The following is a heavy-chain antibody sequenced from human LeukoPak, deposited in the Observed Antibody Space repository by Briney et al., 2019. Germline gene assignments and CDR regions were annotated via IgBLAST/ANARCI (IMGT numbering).Heavy chain of an antibody. D-gene: IGHD5-18*01. CDR2: IYTDGST. CDR1: GFTVSSNY. CDR3: ARRGYNYGSLDY. J-gene: IGHJ4*02. Sequence: PGGSLRLSCAASGFTVSSNYMSWVRQAPGRGLEWVSVIYTDGSTSYADSVKGRFTIYTDYSKNTVSLQMNTLRAEDTAVYYCARRGYNYGSLDYWGQGTLVTVSS. V-gene: IGHV3-66*04.